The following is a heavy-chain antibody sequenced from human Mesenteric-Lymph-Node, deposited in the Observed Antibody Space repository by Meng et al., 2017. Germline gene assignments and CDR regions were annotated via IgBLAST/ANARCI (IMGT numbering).Heavy chain of an antibody. Sequence: SETLSLTCRVSGGSINNYYWNWIRQPPGKGLEWIGFLDYSGSTRFTPSLQSRAIISLGTSKNQFSLRLNSVTAADTAVYYCARVGLPWGSGTYTADYWGQGTLVTVSS. CDR2: LDYSGST. CDR1: GGSINNYY. D-gene: IGHD3-10*01. J-gene: IGHJ4*02. CDR3: ARVGLPWGSGTYTADY. V-gene: IGHV4-59*01.